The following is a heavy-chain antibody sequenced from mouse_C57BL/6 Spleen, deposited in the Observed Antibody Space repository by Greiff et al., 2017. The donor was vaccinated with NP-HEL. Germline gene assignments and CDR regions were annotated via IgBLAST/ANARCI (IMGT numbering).Heavy chain of an antibody. D-gene: IGHD1-1*01. CDR2: ISSGGDYI. Sequence: EVMLVESGEGLVKPGGSLKLSCAASGFTFSSYAMSWVRQTPEKRLEWVAYISSGGDYIYYADTVKGRFTISRDNARNTLYLQMSSLKSEDTAMYYWTRDGDYGSSYAMDYWGQGTSVTVSS. V-gene: IGHV5-9-1*02. J-gene: IGHJ4*01. CDR3: TRDGDYGSSYAMDY. CDR1: GFTFSSYA.